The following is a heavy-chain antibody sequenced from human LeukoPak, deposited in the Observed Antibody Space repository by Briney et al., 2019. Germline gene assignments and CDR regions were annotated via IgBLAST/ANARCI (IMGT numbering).Heavy chain of an antibody. Sequence: GGSLRLSCAASGFTFSGSAMHWVRQASGKGLEWVGRIRSKANSYATAYAASVKGRFTISRDDSKNTAYLQMNSLKTEDTAVYYCTRLRSRAYCSGGSCYEADAFDIWGQGTMVTVSS. CDR2: IRSKANSYAT. J-gene: IGHJ3*02. CDR1: GFTFSGSA. CDR3: TRLRSRAYCSGGSCYEADAFDI. D-gene: IGHD2-15*01. V-gene: IGHV3-73*01.